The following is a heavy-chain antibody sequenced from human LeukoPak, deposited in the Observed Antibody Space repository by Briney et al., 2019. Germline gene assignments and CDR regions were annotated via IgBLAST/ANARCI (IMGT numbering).Heavy chain of an antibody. CDR3: AKDKGYFDWLFTFDY. CDR2: ISSGSSTI. Sequence: GGSLRLSCATSGFTFSSYSMNWVRQAPGKGLEWISYISSGSSTIFYADSVKGRFTISRDNAKNSLYLQMNSLRAEDTALYYCAKDKGYFDWLFTFDYWGQGTLVTVSS. D-gene: IGHD3-9*01. V-gene: IGHV3-48*04. J-gene: IGHJ4*02. CDR1: GFTFSSYS.